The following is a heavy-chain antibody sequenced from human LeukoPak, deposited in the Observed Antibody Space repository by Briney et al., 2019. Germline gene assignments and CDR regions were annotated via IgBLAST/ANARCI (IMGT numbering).Heavy chain of an antibody. D-gene: IGHD4-17*01. Sequence: GGSLRLSCAASGFTFSRYWMHWVRQAPGKGLAWVSRVNGDGSTTTYADSVKGRFTISRDNAKNTPYLQMNSLRAEDTAVYYCARDQLGDGDYLFDSWGQGILVTVSS. J-gene: IGHJ4*02. CDR2: VNGDGSTT. CDR1: GFTFSRYW. CDR3: ARDQLGDGDYLFDS. V-gene: IGHV3-74*01.